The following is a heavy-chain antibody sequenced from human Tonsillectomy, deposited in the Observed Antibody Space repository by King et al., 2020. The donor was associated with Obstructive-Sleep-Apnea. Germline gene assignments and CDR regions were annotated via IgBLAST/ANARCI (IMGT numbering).Heavy chain of an antibody. J-gene: IGHJ6*02. CDR1: GFTFSNAW. CDR2: IKSKTDGGTT. CDR3: TTDQFPDFYYYYGMDV. Sequence: VQLVQSGGGLVKPGGSLRLSCAASGFTFSNAWMSWVRQAPGKGLEWVGRIKSKTDGGTTDYAAPVKGRFTISRDDSKNTLYLQMNSLKTEDTAVYYCTTDQFPDFYYYYGMDVWGQGTTVTVSS. D-gene: IGHD2-21*01. V-gene: IGHV3-15*01.